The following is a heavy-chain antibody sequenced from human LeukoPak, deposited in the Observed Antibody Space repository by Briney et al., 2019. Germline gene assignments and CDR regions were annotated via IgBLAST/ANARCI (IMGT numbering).Heavy chain of an antibody. CDR3: ARASSSWPGLCDY. J-gene: IGHJ4*02. V-gene: IGHV4-30-2*01. Sequence: SQTLSLTCTVSGGSISSGGYYWSWIRQPPGKGLEWIGYIYHSGSTYYNPSLKSRVTISVDRSKNQFSLKLSSVTAADTAVYYCARASSSWPGLCDYWGQGTLVTVSS. D-gene: IGHD6-13*01. CDR2: IYHSGST. CDR1: GGSISSGGYY.